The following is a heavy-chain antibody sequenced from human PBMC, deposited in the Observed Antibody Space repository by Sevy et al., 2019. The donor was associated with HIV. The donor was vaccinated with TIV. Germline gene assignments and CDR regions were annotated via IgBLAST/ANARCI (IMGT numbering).Heavy chain of an antibody. D-gene: IGHD5-18*01. J-gene: IGHJ4*02. CDR2: IKQDGSEK. Sequence: GGSLRLTCAASGFTFSSYWMSWVRQAPGKGLEWVANIKQDGSEKYYVDSVKGRFTISRDNAKNSLYLQMNSLRAEDTAVYYCAREMMNTAMDPGFDYWGQGTLVTVSS. CDR3: AREMMNTAMDPGFDY. V-gene: IGHV3-7*03. CDR1: GFTFSSYW.